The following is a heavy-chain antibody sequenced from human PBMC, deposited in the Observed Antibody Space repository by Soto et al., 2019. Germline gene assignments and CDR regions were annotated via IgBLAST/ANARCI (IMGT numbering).Heavy chain of an antibody. CDR2: INPDGRST. CDR3: ARGGLQGSGNHYNDN. Sequence: EVQLVESGGGLVQPGGSLRLSCAASGFTFNSYWMHWVRRAPGKGLVWVSRINPDGRSTNYADSVKGRFTISRDNAKNTLYLQMNSLSAEDTAVYHCARGGLQGSGNHYNDNWGQGTLVTVSS. D-gene: IGHD3-10*01. CDR1: GFTFNSYW. J-gene: IGHJ4*02. V-gene: IGHV3-74*01.